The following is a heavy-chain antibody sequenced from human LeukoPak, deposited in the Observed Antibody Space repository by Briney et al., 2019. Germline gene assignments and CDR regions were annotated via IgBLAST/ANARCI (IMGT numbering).Heavy chain of an antibody. D-gene: IGHD3-22*01. V-gene: IGHV3-9*01. CDR2: ISWNSGSI. J-gene: IGHJ4*02. CDR3: AKAIIEHSSGYYYWEYYFDY. Sequence: GGSLRLSCTVSGLTVSSNFVSWVGQAPGKGVEWVSGISWNSGSIGYADSVKGRFTISRDNAKNSLYLQMNSLRAEDTALYYCAKAIIEHSSGYYYWEYYFDYWGQGTLVTVSS. CDR1: GLTVSSNF.